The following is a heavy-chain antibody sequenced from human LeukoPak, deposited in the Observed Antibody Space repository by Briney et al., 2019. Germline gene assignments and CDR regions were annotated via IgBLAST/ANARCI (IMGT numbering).Heavy chain of an antibody. D-gene: IGHD3-3*01. CDR2: INHSGST. V-gene: IGHV4-34*01. J-gene: IGHJ4*02. CDR3: ARTPLFTIFGVVIIRYYFDY. Sequence: SETLSLTCAVYRGSLSGYSWTWIRQPPGKGLEWIGEINHSGSTNYNPSLKGRVTISVDTSKNQFSLKLSSVTAADTAVYYCARTPLFTIFGVVIIRYYFDYWGQGTLVTVSS. CDR1: RGSLSGYS.